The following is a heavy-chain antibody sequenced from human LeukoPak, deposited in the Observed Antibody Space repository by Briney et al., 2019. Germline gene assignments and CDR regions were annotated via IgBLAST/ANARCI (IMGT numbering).Heavy chain of an antibody. CDR3: ARDPAVRGGSYGNDY. D-gene: IGHD1-26*01. J-gene: IGHJ4*02. CDR2: ISSSSSTI. V-gene: IGHV3-48*02. CDR1: GFTFSSYS. Sequence: GGSLRLSCAAPGFTFSSYSMNWVRQAPGKGLEWVSYISSSSSTIYYADSVKGRFTISRDNAKNSLYLQMNSLRDEDTAVYYCARDPAVRGGSYGNDYWGQGTLVTVSS.